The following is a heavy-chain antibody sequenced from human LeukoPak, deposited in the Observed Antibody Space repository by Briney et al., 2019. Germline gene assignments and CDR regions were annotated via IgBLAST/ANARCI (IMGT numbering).Heavy chain of an antibody. CDR2: IYPNSGAT. CDR1: GYTFTGYY. CDR3: GTLLSNGPFDY. Sequence: ASVKVSCKASGYTFTGYYMHWVRQAPGQVLEWMGWIYPNSGATKYAQKFQGRVTMTRDTSISTAYMELSGLRSDDTAVYCCGTLLSNGPFDYWGQGSLVTVSS. V-gene: IGHV1-2*02. J-gene: IGHJ4*02.